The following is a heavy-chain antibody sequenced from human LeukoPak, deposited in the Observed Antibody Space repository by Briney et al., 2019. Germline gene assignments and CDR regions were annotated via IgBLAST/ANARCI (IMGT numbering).Heavy chain of an antibody. V-gene: IGHV4-59*01. CDR2: IYYSGST. CDR1: GGSISSYY. CDR3: ARGTYFYDSSGYYFDY. J-gene: IGHJ4*02. D-gene: IGHD3-22*01. Sequence: NPSETLSLTCTVSGGSISSYYWSWIRQPPGKGLEWIGYIYYSGSTNYNPSLKSRVTMSVDTSKNQFSLKLSSVTAADTAVYYCARGTYFYDSSGYYFDYWGQGTLVTVSS.